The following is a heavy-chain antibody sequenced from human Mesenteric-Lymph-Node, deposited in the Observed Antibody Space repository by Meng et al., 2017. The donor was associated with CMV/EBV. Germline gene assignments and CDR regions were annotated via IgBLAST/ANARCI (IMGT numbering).Heavy chain of an antibody. CDR3: ARCALPAAIFGLMYFDY. Sequence: ASVKVSCQASGYTFTGYYIDWMRQAPGQGREWMGWINPNSGGTNFAQKFQGRVTMTRDTSISTAYMDLSRLRSDDTAVYYCARCALPAAIFGLMYFDYWGQGTLVTVSS. J-gene: IGHJ4*02. CDR1: GYTFTGYY. D-gene: IGHD2-2*02. CDR2: INPNSGGT. V-gene: IGHV1-2*02.